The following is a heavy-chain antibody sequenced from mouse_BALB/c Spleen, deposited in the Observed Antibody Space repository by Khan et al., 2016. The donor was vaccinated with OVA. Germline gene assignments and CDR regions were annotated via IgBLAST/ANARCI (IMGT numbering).Heavy chain of an antibody. CDR2: IDPFNGGT. J-gene: IGHJ3*01. CDR1: GYSFTSYY. CDR3: GGHGYVAWFAY. D-gene: IGHD2-2*01. V-gene: IGHV1S135*01. Sequence: EVQLQQSGPELMKPGASVKISCKASGYSFTSYYIHWVKQSHGKSLEWIGYIDPFNGGTSYNPKFKGKATLTVDKYSSTAYMHLSSLTSDDSAVXYCGGHGYVAWFAYWGQGTLVTVSA.